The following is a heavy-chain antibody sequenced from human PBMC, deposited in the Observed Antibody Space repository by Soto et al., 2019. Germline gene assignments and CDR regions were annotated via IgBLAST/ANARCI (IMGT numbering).Heavy chain of an antibody. CDR2: IYYSGST. CDR1: GGSISSYY. Sequence: SETLSLTCTVSGGSISSYYWSWIRQPPGKGLEWIGYIYYSGSTNYNPSLKSRVTISVDTSKNQFSLKLSSGTAADTAVYYCARRSGEYRGYDYAFDIWGQGTMVSVS. D-gene: IGHD5-12*01. V-gene: IGHV4-59*01. CDR3: ARRSGEYRGYDYAFDI. J-gene: IGHJ3*02.